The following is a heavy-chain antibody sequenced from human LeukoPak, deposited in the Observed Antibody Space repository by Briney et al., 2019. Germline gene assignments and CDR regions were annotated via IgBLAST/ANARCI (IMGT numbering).Heavy chain of an antibody. CDR1: GFTFSSDA. CDR3: ARDLNGYNPFDD. Sequence: GGSLRLSCAASGFTFSSDAMSWVRQAPGKGPEWVSTITARGSSIYYADSVKGRFTISRDNSTNTLYLQMDSLRAEDTAVYYCARDLNGYNPFDDWGQGTLVTVSS. J-gene: IGHJ4*02. V-gene: IGHV3-23*01. D-gene: IGHD5-24*01. CDR2: ITARGSSI.